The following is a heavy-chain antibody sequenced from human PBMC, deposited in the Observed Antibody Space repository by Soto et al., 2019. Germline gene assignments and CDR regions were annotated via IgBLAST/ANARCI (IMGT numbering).Heavy chain of an antibody. D-gene: IGHD6-13*01. CDR2: IWYDGSNK. CDR3: ARVAYSSSWSRGWFDP. V-gene: IGHV3-33*01. J-gene: IGHJ5*02. Sequence: GGSLRLSCAASGFTFSSYGMHWVRQAPGKGLEWVAVIWYDGSNKYYADSVKGRFTISRDNSKNTLYLQMNSLRAEDTAVYYCARVAYSSSWSRGWFDPWGQGTLVTVS. CDR1: GFTFSSYG.